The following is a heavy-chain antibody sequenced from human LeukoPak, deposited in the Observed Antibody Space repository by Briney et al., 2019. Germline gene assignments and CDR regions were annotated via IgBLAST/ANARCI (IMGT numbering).Heavy chain of an antibody. D-gene: IGHD4-17*01. J-gene: IGHJ4*02. Sequence: ASVKVSCKASGYTFTSYGISWVRQAPGQGLEWMGWMNPNNGNTGYAQRFQGRVTMTRNTSISTAYMELSSLRSEDTAVYYCARGNPLFYYGDTIGGFDYWGQGTLVAVSS. CDR1: GYTFTSYG. CDR3: ARGNPLFYYGDTIGGFDY. CDR2: MNPNNGNT. V-gene: IGHV1-8*02.